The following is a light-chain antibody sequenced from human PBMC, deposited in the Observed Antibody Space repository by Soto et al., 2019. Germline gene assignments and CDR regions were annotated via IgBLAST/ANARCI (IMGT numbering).Light chain of an antibody. Sequence: EIVLTQSPGTLSLSPGERATLSCRASQSASSSYLAWYQQKPGQAPRLLIYGASSRATGIPDRFSGSGSGTDFNLTISRLEPEDFAEYYCQQYSSSPGTFGQGTKVEIK. CDR1: QSASSSY. V-gene: IGKV3-20*01. CDR2: GAS. J-gene: IGKJ1*01. CDR3: QQYSSSPGT.